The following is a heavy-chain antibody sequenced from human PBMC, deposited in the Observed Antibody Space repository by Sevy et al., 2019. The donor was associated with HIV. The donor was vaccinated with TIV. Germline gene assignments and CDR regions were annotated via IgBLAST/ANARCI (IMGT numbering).Heavy chain of an antibody. CDR2: FSFGCGRI. CDR1: GFTFAKYS. J-gene: IGHJ4*02. Sequence: GGSLRLSCAASGFTFAKYSMSWVRQAPGKGLEWVSTFSFGCGRINYADSVKGRFTISRDDSKNTLFLQMNSLRAEDTATYFCAREGCTQPHDYWGQGTLSPSPQ. D-gene: IGHD2-8*01. CDR3: AREGCTQPHDY. V-gene: IGHV3-23*01.